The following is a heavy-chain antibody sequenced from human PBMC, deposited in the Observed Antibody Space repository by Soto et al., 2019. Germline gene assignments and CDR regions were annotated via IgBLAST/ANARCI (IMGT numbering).Heavy chain of an antibody. V-gene: IGHV3-33*01. CDR2: IWYDGSNK. Sequence: QVQLVESGGGVVQPGRSLRLSCTASGFTFSSYGMHWVRQAPGKGLEWVAVIWYDGSNKYYADSVKGRFTISRDNSKNTLDLQMNSLRAEDTAVYYCARESYDSGSFDYWGQGTLVTVSS. CDR1: GFTFSSYG. J-gene: IGHJ4*02. CDR3: ARESYDSGSFDY. D-gene: IGHD3-10*01.